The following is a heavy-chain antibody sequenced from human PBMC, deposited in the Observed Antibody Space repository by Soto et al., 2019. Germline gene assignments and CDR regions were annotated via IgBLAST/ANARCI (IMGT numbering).Heavy chain of an antibody. CDR1: GFTFSTYT. CDR3: AKGRPAGSFYQLSHY. V-gene: IGHV3-23*01. D-gene: IGHD3-10*01. J-gene: IGHJ4*02. CDR2: ITNNADST. Sequence: EVQLLESGGGLVQPGGSLRLSCAASGFTFSTYTMTWVRQAPGKGLEWVPSITNNADSTYYADSVKGRFTISRDNSRNTLYLHINNLMAEDTAIYYCAKGRPAGSFYQLSHYWGQGTLVTVSS.